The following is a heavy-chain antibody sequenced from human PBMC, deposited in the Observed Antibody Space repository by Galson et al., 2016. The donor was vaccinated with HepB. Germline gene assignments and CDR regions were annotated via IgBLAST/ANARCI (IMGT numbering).Heavy chain of an antibody. CDR1: GYTLTAYH. V-gene: IGHV1-2*02. J-gene: IGHJ3*02. CDR2: INPNSAT. Sequence: VKVSCKASGYTLTAYHMHWVRQAPGQGLEWMGWINPNSATNYARKFQGRVTMTRDTSISTLYMELSSLKSDDTAVYYCARDQAPFPPYSGAFDIWGQGTMVTVSP. CDR3: ARDQAPFPPYSGAFDI. D-gene: IGHD2-15*01.